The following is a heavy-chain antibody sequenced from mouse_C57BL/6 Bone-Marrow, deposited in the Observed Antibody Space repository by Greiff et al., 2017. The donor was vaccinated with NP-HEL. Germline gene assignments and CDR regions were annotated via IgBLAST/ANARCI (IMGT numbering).Heavy chain of an antibody. V-gene: IGHV1-55*01. CDR2: IYPGSGST. CDR1: GYTFTSYW. J-gene: IGHJ1*03. Sequence: VKLQQPGAELVKPGASVKMSCKASGYTFTSYWITWVKQRPGQGLEWIGDIYPGSGSTNYNEKFKSKATLTVDTSSSTAYMQLSSLTSEDSAVYYCARGRIYYYGSSYYWYFDVWGTGTTVTVSS. D-gene: IGHD1-1*01. CDR3: ARGRIYYYGSSYYWYFDV.